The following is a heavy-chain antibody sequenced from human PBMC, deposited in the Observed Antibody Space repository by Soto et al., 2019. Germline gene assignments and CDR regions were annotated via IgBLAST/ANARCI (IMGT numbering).Heavy chain of an antibody. D-gene: IGHD1-26*01. Sequence: QVQLVESGGGVDQPGRSLRLSCAASGFTFSSYGMHWVRQAPGKGLEWVAVIWYDGSNKYYADSVKGRFTISRDNSKNTLYLQMNSLRAEDTAVYYCARDGASGSYFGMDVWGQGTTVTVSS. CDR3: ARDGASGSYFGMDV. V-gene: IGHV3-33*01. CDR1: GFTFSSYG. CDR2: IWYDGSNK. J-gene: IGHJ6*02.